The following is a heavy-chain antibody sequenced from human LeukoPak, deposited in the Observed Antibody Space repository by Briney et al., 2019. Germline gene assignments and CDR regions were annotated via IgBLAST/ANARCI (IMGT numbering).Heavy chain of an antibody. CDR3: ARSYCGGDCYSFLGYYGMDV. CDR1: GFTFSSYW. Sequence: GGSLRLSCAASGFTFSSYWMHWVRQAPGKGLVWVSRINSDGSSTSYADSVKGRFTISRDNAKNTLYLQMNSLRAEDTAVYYCARSYCGGDCYSFLGYYGMDVWGQGTTVTVSS. V-gene: IGHV3-74*01. CDR2: INSDGSST. D-gene: IGHD2-21*02. J-gene: IGHJ6*02.